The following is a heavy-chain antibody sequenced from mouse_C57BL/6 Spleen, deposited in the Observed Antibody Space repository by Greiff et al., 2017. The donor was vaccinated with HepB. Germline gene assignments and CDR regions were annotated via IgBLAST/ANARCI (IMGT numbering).Heavy chain of an antibody. J-gene: IGHJ4*01. CDR1: GFTFSSYT. V-gene: IGHV5-9*01. D-gene: IGHD1-1*01. Sequence: EVKLVESGGGLVKPGGSLKLSCAASGFTFSSYTMSWVRQTPEKRLEWVATISGGGGNTYYPDSVKGRFTISRDNAKNTLYLQMSSLRSEDTALYYCARRYYGSSRYAMDYWGQGTSVTVSS. CDR3: ARRYYGSSRYAMDY. CDR2: ISGGGGNT.